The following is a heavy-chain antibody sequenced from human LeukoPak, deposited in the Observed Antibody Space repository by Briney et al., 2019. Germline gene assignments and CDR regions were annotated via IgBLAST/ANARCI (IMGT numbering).Heavy chain of an antibody. CDR2: IYYSGST. CDR1: GGSISSYY. V-gene: IGHV4-59*08. D-gene: IGHD3-22*01. Sequence: SETLSLTCTVSGGSISSYYWSWIRQPPGKGLEWIGYIYYSGSTNYNPSLKSRVTISVDTSKNQFSLKLSSVTAADTAVYYCGGSSGYHPDPYYFAYWGQGTLVTVSS. CDR3: GGSSGYHPDPYYFAY. J-gene: IGHJ4*02.